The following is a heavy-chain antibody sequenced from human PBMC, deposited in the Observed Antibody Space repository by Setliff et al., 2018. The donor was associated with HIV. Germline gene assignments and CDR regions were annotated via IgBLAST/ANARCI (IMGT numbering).Heavy chain of an antibody. CDR3: ARDPDYCGGDCSQLFDY. J-gene: IGHJ4*02. CDR1: GFTSSIYW. CDR2: INQDGSEK. V-gene: IGHV3-7*03. Sequence: LRLSCAASGFTSSIYWMSWVRQAPGKGLEWVANINQDGSEKYYVDSVKGRFTISRDNAKSSLYLQMDSLRAEDTALYFCARDPDYCGGDCSQLFDYWGQGTLVTVSS. D-gene: IGHD2-21*02.